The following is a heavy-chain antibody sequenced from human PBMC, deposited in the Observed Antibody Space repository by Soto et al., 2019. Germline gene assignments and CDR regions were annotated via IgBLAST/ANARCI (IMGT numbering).Heavy chain of an antibody. D-gene: IGHD3-10*01. Sequence: PGGSLRLSCAASGFTFRNYGMNWVRQAPGKGLEWVSYIGIGSSTKYYADSVKGRFTISRDNSKNTLYLQMNSLRAEDTAVYYCAKDHYYGSGSYYNDDYWGQGTLVTVSS. J-gene: IGHJ4*02. CDR2: IGIGSSTK. CDR3: AKDHYYGSGSYYNDDY. V-gene: IGHV3-48*01. CDR1: GFTFRNYG.